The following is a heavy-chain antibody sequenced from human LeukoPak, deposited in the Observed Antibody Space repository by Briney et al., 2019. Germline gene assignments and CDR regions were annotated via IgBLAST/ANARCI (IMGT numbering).Heavy chain of an antibody. V-gene: IGHV4-61*02. CDR3: ARDPSGWLRLRSFDY. D-gene: IGHD5-12*01. CDR1: GGSISSGSYY. CDR2: IYSSGST. Sequence: SETLSLTCTVSGGSISSGSYYWSWIRQPAGKGLEWIGRIYSSGSTNYNPSLKSRVTISVDKSRNQFSLKLSSVTAADTAVYYCARDPSGWLRLRSFDYWGQGTLVTVSS. J-gene: IGHJ4*02.